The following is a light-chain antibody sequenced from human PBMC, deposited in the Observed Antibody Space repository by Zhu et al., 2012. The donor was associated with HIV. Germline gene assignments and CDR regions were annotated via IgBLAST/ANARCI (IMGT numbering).Light chain of an antibody. V-gene: IGKV3-20*01. CDR3: QHYGSY. Sequence: EVVLTQSPGTLSLSPGARAILSCRASQSVSSSYLAWYQQKPGQAPRLPIYGASSRATGVPDRFSGSGSGTDFTLTISRLEAEDFAVYYCQHYGSYFGGGTKVEIK. J-gene: IGKJ4*01. CDR1: QSVSSSY. CDR2: GAS.